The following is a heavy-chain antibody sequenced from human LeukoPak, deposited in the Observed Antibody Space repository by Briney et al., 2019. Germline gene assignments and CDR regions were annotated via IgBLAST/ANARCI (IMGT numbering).Heavy chain of an antibody. J-gene: IGHJ4*02. V-gene: IGHV4-39*02. CDR2: LFYSGST. CDR1: GSSITNTNYY. D-gene: IGHD3-10*01. Sequence: SETLSLTCTVSGSSITNTNYYWGWIRQPPEKGLEYIGSLFYSGSTSYNPSLKSRVTMSIDTSKNHLSLKLNSVTAADTAVYYCAGLFVGEYYGSGYYFDDWGQGTLVTVTS. CDR3: AGLFVGEYYGSGYYFDD.